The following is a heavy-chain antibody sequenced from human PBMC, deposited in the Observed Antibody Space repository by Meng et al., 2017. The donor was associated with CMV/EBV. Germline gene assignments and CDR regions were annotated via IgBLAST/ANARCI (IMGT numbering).Heavy chain of an antibody. CDR1: GYTFTSYD. CDR2: MNPNSGNT. D-gene: IGHD2-2*01. Sequence: ASVKVSCKASGYTFTSYDINWVRQATGQGLEWMGWMNPNSGNTGYAQKFQGRVTMTRDTSTSTVYMELSSLRSEDTAVYYCARGPSEVVPAAIWVSDNWFDPWGQGTLVTVSS. V-gene: IGHV1-8*02. J-gene: IGHJ5*02. CDR3: ARGPSEVVPAAIWVSDNWFDP.